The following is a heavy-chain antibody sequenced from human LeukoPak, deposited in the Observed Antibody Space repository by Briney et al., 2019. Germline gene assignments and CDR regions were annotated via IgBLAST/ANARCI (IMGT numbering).Heavy chain of an antibody. Sequence: PSETLSLTCTVAGGSISSSTYYWAWIRQSPGKGLEWIGSITYSGSTYYNPSLESRVTISVDTSKNQFSLRLISVTAVDTAVYYCARQGVGATDCWGQGTLVTVSS. CDR3: ARQGVGATDC. D-gene: IGHD1-26*01. CDR2: ITYSGST. V-gene: IGHV4-39*01. CDR1: GGSISSSTYY. J-gene: IGHJ4*02.